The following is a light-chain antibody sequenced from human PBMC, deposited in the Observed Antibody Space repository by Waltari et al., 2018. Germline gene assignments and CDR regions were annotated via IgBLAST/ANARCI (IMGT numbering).Light chain of an antibody. CDR2: AAS. J-gene: IGKJ4*01. Sequence: DIQMTQSPSSLSASVGDRVTITCRASQSISSYLNWYQQKPGKAPKLLIYAASSLRSGVPSRFSGSGSGTDFTLTISSLQPEDFATYYCQQSYGTPPTFGGGTKVEIK. V-gene: IGKV1-39*01. CDR3: QQSYGTPPT. CDR1: QSISSY.